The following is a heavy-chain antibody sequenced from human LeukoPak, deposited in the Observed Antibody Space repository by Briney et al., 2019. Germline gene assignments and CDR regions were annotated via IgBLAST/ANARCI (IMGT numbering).Heavy chain of an antibody. J-gene: IGHJ4*02. D-gene: IGHD3-3*01. CDR2: ISYDGSNK. CDR1: GFTFSSYG. CDR3: AKDYDFWSGYSFDY. V-gene: IGHV3-30*18. Sequence: GGSLRLSCEASGFTFSSYGMHWVRQAPGKGLEWVAVISYDGSNKYYADSVKGRFTISRDNSKNTLYLQMNSLRAEDTAVYYCAKDYDFWSGYSFDYWGQGTLVTVSS.